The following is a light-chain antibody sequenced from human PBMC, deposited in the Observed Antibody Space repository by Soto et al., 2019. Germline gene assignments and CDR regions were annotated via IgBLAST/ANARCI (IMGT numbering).Light chain of an antibody. V-gene: IGKV3-15*01. J-gene: IGKJ1*01. CDR2: GAS. CDR1: PSVSSN. Sequence: EIVTTQSPATLSVSPGERATLSCRASPSVSSNLAWYQQQPGQAPRLIISGASTRATAIPARFSGSGCGTEFTPTIGSLQSEDFVVYYCYQYNNWPPWTFGQGTKVDI. CDR3: YQYNNWPPWT.